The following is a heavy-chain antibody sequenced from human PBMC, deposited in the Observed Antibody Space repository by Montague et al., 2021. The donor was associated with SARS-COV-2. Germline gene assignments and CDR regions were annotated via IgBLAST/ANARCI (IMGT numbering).Heavy chain of an antibody. V-gene: IGHV3-30-3*01. D-gene: IGHD3-22*01. Sequence: SLRLSCAASGFTFSSYAMRWVRQAPGKGLEWVAVISYDGSNKYYADSVKGRFTISRDNSKNTLYLQMNSLRAEDTAVYYCARVIVVGYYGMDVWGQGTTVTVSS. CDR2: ISYDGSNK. J-gene: IGHJ6*02. CDR1: GFTFSSYA. CDR3: ARVIVVGYYGMDV.